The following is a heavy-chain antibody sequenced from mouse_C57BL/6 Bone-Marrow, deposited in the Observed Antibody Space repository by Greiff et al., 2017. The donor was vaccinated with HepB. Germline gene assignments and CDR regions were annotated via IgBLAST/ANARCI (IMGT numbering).Heavy chain of an antibody. CDR1: GFTFSDYG. V-gene: IGHV5-17*01. J-gene: IGHJ3*01. CDR3: ARGGQLTY. D-gene: IGHD3-3*01. Sequence: EVQLLESGGGLVKPGGSLKLSCAASGFTFSDYGMHWVRQAPEKGLEWVAYISSGSSTIYYADTVKGRFTISRDNAKNTLFLQLTSLRSEDTAMYYCARGGQLTYWGQGTLVTVSA. CDR2: ISSGSSTI.